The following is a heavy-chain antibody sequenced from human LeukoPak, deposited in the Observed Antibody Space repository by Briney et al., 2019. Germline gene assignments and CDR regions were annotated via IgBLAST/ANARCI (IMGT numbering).Heavy chain of an antibody. CDR1: GYTFTSYD. D-gene: IGHD3-22*01. J-gene: IGHJ4*02. Sequence: ASVKVSCKASGYTFTSYDINWVRQATGQGLEWMGWMNPNSGNTGYAQKFQGRVTMTKNTSISTAYMVLSSLRSEDTAVYYCALDYYDSSGYYSVLEDWGQGTLVTVSS. V-gene: IGHV1-8*01. CDR2: MNPNSGNT. CDR3: ALDYYDSSGYYSVLED.